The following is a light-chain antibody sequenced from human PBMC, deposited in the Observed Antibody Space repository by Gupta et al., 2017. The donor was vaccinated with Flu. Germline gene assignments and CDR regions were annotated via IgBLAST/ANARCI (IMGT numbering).Light chain of an antibody. CDR1: SGHSSYA. CDR2: LNSDGSH. V-gene: IGLV4-69*01. J-gene: IGLJ3*02. Sequence: KLTCTLSSGHSSYAIAWHQQQPEKGPRYLMNLNSDGSHSKGDGIPDRFSGSSSGAERYLTISSLQSEDEADYYCQTWGSGIRVFGGGTKLTVL. CDR3: QTWGSGIRV.